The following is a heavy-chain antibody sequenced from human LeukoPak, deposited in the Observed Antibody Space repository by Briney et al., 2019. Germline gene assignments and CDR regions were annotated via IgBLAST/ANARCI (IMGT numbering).Heavy chain of an antibody. CDR3: AKDFEGAPGNVNYFDA. CDR1: GFTFRSYG. Sequence: GGSLRLSCAASGFTFRSYGMHWVRQAPGKGLEWVAYIQNDESNEQYADSVKGRFTVSRDNSKNTLYVQMKSLRAEDTAVYWAKDFEGAPGNVNYFDAWGQGTLVTVSS. J-gene: IGHJ4*02. CDR2: IQNDESNE. D-gene: IGHD3-9*01. V-gene: IGHV3-30*02.